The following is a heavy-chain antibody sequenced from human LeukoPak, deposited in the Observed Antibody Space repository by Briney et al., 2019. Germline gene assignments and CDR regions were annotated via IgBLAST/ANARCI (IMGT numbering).Heavy chain of an antibody. CDR2: IYYSGST. D-gene: IGHD3-10*01. V-gene: IGHV4-39*07. CDR3: ARGRYYYGSGEDWFDP. J-gene: IGHJ5*02. CDR1: GGSISSNTYY. Sequence: SETLSLTCTVSGGSISSNTYYWGWIRQPPGKGLEWIGSIYYSGSTYYNPSLRSRVTISVDTSKNQFSLKLSSVTAADTAVYYCARGRYYYGSGEDWFDPWGQGTLVTVSS.